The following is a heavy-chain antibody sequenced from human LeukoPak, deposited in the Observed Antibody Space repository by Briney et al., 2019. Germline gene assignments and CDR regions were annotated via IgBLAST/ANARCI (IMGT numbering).Heavy chain of an antibody. D-gene: IGHD6-13*01. J-gene: IGHJ4*02. V-gene: IGHV4-59*01. CDR3: ARSYSSSWKLFDY. Sequence: SETPSLTCTVSGGSISSYYGSWIRQPPGKGLEWIGYIYYSGSTNYNPSLKSRVTISVDTSKNQFSLKLSSVTAADTAVYYCARSYSSSWKLFDYWGQGTLVTVSS. CDR1: GGSISSYY. CDR2: IYYSGST.